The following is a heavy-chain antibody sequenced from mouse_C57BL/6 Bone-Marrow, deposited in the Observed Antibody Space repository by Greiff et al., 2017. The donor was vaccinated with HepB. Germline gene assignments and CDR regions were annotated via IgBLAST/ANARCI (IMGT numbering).Heavy chain of an antibody. V-gene: IGHV1-18*01. CDR1: GYTFTDYN. CDR3: GRPYYYGSSRYWYFDV. J-gene: IGHJ1*03. Sequence: VQLQQSGPELVKPGASVKIPCKASGYTFTDYNMDWVKQSHGKSLEWIGDINPNNGGTIYNQKFKGKATLTVDKSSSTAYMELRSLTSEDTAVYYCGRPYYYGSSRYWYFDVWGTGTTVTVSS. CDR2: INPNNGGT. D-gene: IGHD1-1*01.